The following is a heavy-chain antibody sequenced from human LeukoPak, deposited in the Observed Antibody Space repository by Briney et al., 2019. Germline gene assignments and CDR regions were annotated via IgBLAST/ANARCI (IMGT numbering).Heavy chain of an antibody. Sequence: GGSLRLSCAASGFTFSSYAMSWVRQAPGKGLEWVSAISGSGGSTYYADSVKGRFTISRDNSKNMLYLQMNSLRAEDTAVYYCAKDLVAGDRFDYWGQGTLVTVSS. CDR1: GFTFSSYA. D-gene: IGHD2-15*01. CDR2: ISGSGGST. V-gene: IGHV3-23*01. CDR3: AKDLVAGDRFDY. J-gene: IGHJ4*02.